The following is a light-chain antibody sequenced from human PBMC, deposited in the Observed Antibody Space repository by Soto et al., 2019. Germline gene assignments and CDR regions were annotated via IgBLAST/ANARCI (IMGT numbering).Light chain of an antibody. Sequence: EIVLTQSPGTLSLSPGERATLSCRASHSVTGNNLAWYQKRPGQAPRLLIYDGSSRATGISDSFSGSGSGTDFTLTISRLEPEDVAVYYCQQYGTSPGTFGQGTKLEI. J-gene: IGKJ2*01. CDR3: QQYGTSPGT. CDR2: DGS. CDR1: HSVTGNN. V-gene: IGKV3-20*01.